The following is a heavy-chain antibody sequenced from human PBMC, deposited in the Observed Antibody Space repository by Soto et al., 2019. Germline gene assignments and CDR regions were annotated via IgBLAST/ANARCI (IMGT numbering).Heavy chain of an antibody. Sequence: QVHLVQSGAEVKKPGASVKVSCKASGYTFTSYGITWVRQAPGQGLEWMGRISAHNGNTDYAQKLQGRVIVTRETSTRTAYMELRSLISDDTAVYYCARGRYGDYWGQGALVTVSS. J-gene: IGHJ4*02. CDR3: ARGRYGDY. CDR2: ISAHNGNT. CDR1: GYTFTSYG. V-gene: IGHV1-18*01. D-gene: IGHD1-1*01.